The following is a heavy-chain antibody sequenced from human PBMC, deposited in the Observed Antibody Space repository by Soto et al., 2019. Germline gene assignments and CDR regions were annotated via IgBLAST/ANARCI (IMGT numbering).Heavy chain of an antibody. CDR1: GLSRSTSGVV. CDR3: AHSSINRRPPRGMHV. J-gene: IGHJ6*04. Sequence: SGPRLSPTQTLTRTCTFSGLSRSTSGVVGSLIRQPPGKALEWLALIYWSDDKRYSPSLKSRLTITKDTSKNHVVLTMTNMEPVDTATHYCAHSSINRRPPRGMHVRGTATTVTVSS. V-gene: IGHV2-5*01. CDR2: IYWSDDK. D-gene: IGHD3-9*01.